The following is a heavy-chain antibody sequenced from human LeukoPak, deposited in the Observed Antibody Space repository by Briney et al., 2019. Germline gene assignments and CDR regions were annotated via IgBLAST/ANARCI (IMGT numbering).Heavy chain of an antibody. D-gene: IGHD2-15*01. CDR1: GGSFSGYY. CDR3: ARSGSGLYYYYYYMDV. CDR2: INHSGST. V-gene: IGHV4-34*01. Sequence: SETLSLTCAVYGGSFSGYYWSWIRQPPGKGLEWIGEINHSGSTNYNPSLKSRVTISVDTSKNQFSLKLSSVTAADTAVYYCARSGSGLYYYYYYMDVWGKGTTVTVSS. J-gene: IGHJ6*03.